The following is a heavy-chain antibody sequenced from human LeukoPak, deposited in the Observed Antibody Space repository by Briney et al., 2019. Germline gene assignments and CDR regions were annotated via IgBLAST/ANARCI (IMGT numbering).Heavy chain of an antibody. CDR1: GFTFSSYA. Sequence: GGSLRLSCSASGFTFSSYAMSWVRQAPGKGLEWVSSVNDGGDNTYYADYLRGRFTVSRDNSRNTLWLQMNSLRAGDTAIYYCAKARGTTGWLPYFDYWGQGALVTVSS. V-gene: IGHV3-23*01. J-gene: IGHJ4*02. CDR2: VNDGGDNT. D-gene: IGHD6-19*01. CDR3: AKARGTTGWLPYFDY.